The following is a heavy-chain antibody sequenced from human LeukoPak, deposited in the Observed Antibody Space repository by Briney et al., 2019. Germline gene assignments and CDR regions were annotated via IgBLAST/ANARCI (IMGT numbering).Heavy chain of an antibody. J-gene: IGHJ3*02. CDR2: IGTGGDT. CDR1: GFTFSNHD. Sequence: GGSLRLSCAASGFTFSNHDMHWVRQATGKGLEWVSAIGTGGDTYYDASVKGRFTISRENARSSLYLQMNSLRVGDTAVYYCARGGNYFGSGTYLFPLDIWGQGTMVTVSS. V-gene: IGHV3-13*01. CDR3: ARGGNYFGSGTYLFPLDI. D-gene: IGHD3-10*01.